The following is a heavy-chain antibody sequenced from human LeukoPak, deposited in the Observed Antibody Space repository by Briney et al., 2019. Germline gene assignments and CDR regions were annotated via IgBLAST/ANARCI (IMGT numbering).Heavy chain of an antibody. CDR2: ISSSGSTI. CDR1: GFTFSSYE. D-gene: IGHD3-10*01. Sequence: GGSLRLSCAASGFTFSSYEMNWVRQAPGKGLEWVSYISSSGSTIYYADSVKGRFTISRDNAKNSLYLQMNSLRVDDTAVCYCARGGSYYANWGQGTLGTVSS. CDR3: ARGGSYYAN. V-gene: IGHV3-48*03. J-gene: IGHJ4*02.